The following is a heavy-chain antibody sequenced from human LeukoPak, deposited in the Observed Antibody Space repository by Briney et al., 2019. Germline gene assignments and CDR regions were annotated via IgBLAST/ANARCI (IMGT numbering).Heavy chain of an antibody. V-gene: IGHV4-34*01. CDR1: GGSFSGYY. CDR3: ARDIGHYYDSSPDAFDI. D-gene: IGHD3-22*01. Sequence: PSETLSLTCAVYGGSFSGYYWSWIRQPPGKGLEWIGEINHSGSTNYNPSLKSRVTISVDTSKNQFSLKLSSVTAADTAVYYCARDIGHYYDSSPDAFDIWGQGTMVTVSS. CDR2: INHSGST. J-gene: IGHJ3*02.